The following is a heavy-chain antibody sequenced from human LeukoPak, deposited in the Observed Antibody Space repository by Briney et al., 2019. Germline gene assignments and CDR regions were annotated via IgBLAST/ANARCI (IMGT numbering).Heavy chain of an antibody. CDR2: INSDGSWT. V-gene: IGHV3-74*01. J-gene: IGHJ4*02. D-gene: IGHD2/OR15-2a*01. Sequence: GGSLRLSCAASGFTFTNDWMNWVRQVPGKGLVWVSHINSDGSWTSYADSVKGRFTISKDNAKNTVYLQMNSLRAEDTAVYYCVSFYETYWGRGTLVTVSS. CDR1: GFTFTNDW. CDR3: VSFYETY.